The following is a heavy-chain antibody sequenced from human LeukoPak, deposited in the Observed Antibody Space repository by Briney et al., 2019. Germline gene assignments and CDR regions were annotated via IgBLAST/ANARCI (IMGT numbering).Heavy chain of an antibody. Sequence: GGSLRLSCEASGFTFSSYGMHWVRQAPGKGLEWVAVTSIDGRNNYYADSVKGRFTISRDNSKNTLYLQMNSLRAEDTAVYYCVKVEYYESSGYLRDYWGQGTLVTVSS. D-gene: IGHD3-22*01. CDR1: GFTFSSYG. V-gene: IGHV3-30*18. CDR2: TSIDGRNN. CDR3: VKVEYYESSGYLRDY. J-gene: IGHJ4*02.